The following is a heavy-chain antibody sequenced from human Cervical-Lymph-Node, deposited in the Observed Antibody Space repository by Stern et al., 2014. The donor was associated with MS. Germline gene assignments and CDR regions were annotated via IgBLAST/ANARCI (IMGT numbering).Heavy chain of an antibody. D-gene: IGHD6-13*01. CDR3: AKGFSSSWYGGRWFDP. CDR1: GGSISSHY. Sequence: QVQLQESGPGLVKPSETLSLTCTVSGGSISSHYWSWIRQPPGKGLEWIGYIYHSGGTNYNPSLASRVTISLDTSTKPFSLTLTSVTAADTAVYYCAKGFSSSWYGGRWFDPWGQGTLVTVSS. CDR2: IYHSGGT. J-gene: IGHJ5*02. V-gene: IGHV4-59*08.